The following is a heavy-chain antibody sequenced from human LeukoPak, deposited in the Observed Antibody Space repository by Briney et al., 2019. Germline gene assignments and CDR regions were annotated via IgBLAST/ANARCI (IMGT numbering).Heavy chain of an antibody. CDR1: GDSV. D-gene: IGHD3-16*01. V-gene: IGHV6-1*01. J-gene: IGHJ4*02. CDR3: ARSISGLGD. Sequence: SQTLSLTCALSGDSVRQSPSRGLAWLGRTYYRSKWYNDYAVSVKGRITISADTSKNQFSLQLNSVTPEDTAVYYCARSISGLGDWGQGTLVTVSS. CDR2: TYYRSKWYN.